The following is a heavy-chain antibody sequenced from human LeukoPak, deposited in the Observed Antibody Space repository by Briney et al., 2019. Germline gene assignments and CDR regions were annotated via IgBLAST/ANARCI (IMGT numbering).Heavy chain of an antibody. CDR1: GGTFSSYA. J-gene: IGHJ3*02. Sequence: ASVKVSCKASGGTFSSYAISWVRQAPGQGLECMGGIIPIFGTANYAQKFQGRVTITADKSTSTAYMELSSLRSEDTAVYYCARGYYYDSSGYYYSANAFDIWGQGTMVTVSS. D-gene: IGHD3-22*01. V-gene: IGHV1-69*06. CDR3: ARGYYYDSSGYYYSANAFDI. CDR2: IIPIFGTA.